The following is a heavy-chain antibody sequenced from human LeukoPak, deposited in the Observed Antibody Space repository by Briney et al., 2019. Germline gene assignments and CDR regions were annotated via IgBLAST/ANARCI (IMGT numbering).Heavy chain of an antibody. J-gene: IGHJ4*02. CDR3: AREPLNAPTPWVY. Sequence: SETLSLTCAVSIDSTNGNYWGWLRQSPGKGLEWIGEVHRSGSTNYKPSLKRRVTISIDRSKDQISLDLTSVTAADTAVYYCAREPLNAPTPWVYWGQGILVTVSS. D-gene: IGHD1-1*01. V-gene: IGHV4-4*02. CDR2: VHRSGST. CDR1: IDSTNGNY.